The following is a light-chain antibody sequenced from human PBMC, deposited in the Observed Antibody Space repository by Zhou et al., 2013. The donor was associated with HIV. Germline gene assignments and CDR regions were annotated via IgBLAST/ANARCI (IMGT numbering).Light chain of an antibody. J-gene: IGKJ3*01. CDR2: AAS. CDR1: EDIRSY. Sequence: AIRMTQSPSSFSASTGDRVTITCRASEDIRSYLAWYQQKPGKAPKVLIYAASTLQSGVPSRFSGTGFGTEFNLTINCLQSEDFATYFCQQFYSYPRTFGPGTTVDFK. CDR3: QQFYSYPRT. V-gene: IGKV1-8*01.